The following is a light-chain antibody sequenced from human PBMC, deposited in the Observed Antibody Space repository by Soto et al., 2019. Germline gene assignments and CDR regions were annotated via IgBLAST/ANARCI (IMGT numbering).Light chain of an antibody. V-gene: IGKV1-39*01. J-gene: IGKJ5*01. Sequence: DMQMTQSPSSLSASVGDRVTITCRESQSISTYLNWYQKKPGKAPKLLIYAASSLQSGVPSRFSGSGSETDFTLTISSLQPEDFAVYYCQQYNNWPPITFGQGTRLEIK. CDR3: QQYNNWPPIT. CDR1: QSISTY. CDR2: AAS.